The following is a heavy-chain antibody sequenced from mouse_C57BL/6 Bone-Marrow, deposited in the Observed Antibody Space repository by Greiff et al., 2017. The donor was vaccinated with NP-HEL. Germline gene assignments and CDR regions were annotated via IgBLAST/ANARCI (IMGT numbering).Heavy chain of an antibody. J-gene: IGHJ3*01. Sequence: QVQLQQSGAELVKPGASVKMSCKASGYTFTSYWITWVKQRPGQGLEWIGDIYPGSGSTNYNEKFKSKATLTVDTSSSTAYMQLSSLTSEDSAVYYCARWGGYDVWFAYWGQGTLVTVSA. D-gene: IGHD2-2*01. V-gene: IGHV1-55*01. CDR2: IYPGSGST. CDR1: GYTFTSYW. CDR3: ARWGGYDVWFAY.